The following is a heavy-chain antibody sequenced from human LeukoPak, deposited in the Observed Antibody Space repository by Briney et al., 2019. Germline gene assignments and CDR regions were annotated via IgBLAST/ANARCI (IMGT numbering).Heavy chain of an antibody. CDR1: GFTFSSNA. J-gene: IGHJ4*02. D-gene: IGHD3-3*01. Sequence: GGSLRLSCAASGFTFSSNAMNWVRQAPGKGLEWVSSISMSSTYIYYADSVKGRFTISRDNAKNSLYLQLNSLRAEDTAVYYCARDGGGPFDYWGQGTLVTVSS. V-gene: IGHV3-21*01. CDR3: ARDGGGPFDY. CDR2: ISMSSTYI.